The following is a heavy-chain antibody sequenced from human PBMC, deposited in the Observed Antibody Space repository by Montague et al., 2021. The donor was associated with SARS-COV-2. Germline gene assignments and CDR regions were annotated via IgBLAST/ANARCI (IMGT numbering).Heavy chain of an antibody. Sequence: TLSLTCTFSGDSITSSSYFWYWIRRHPGKGLEYIGTISYSGSTYYNPSLTSRVSISMDTSKNAFSLSLHSVTAADTAVCFCAASGRRGYSNPFHHCGRGSPVTVSS. CDR1: GDSITSSSYF. J-gene: IGHJ4*02. CDR3: AASGRRGYSNPFHH. D-gene: IGHD4-11*01. CDR2: ISYSGST. V-gene: IGHV4-31*03.